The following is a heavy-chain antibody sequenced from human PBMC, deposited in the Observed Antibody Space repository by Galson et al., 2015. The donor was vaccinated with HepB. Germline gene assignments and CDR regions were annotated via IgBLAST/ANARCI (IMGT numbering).Heavy chain of an antibody. CDR3: ARARGYGSGTQGGIDY. CDR1: GFTVSSNY. Sequence: SLRLSCAASGFTVSSNYMSWVRQAPGKGLEWVSLIYSGGTTYYADSVKGRFTISRENSENTVYLQMNSLRAEDTVVYYCARARGYGSGTQGGIDYWGQGTLVTVSS. V-gene: IGHV3-53*01. J-gene: IGHJ4*02. D-gene: IGHD3-10*01. CDR2: IYSGGTT.